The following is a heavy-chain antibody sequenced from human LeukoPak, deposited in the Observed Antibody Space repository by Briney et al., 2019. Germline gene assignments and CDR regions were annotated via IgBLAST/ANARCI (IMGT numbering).Heavy chain of an antibody. Sequence: ESLKISCNDSGYSFTTSWIGWVRQMPGKGLEWMAVIYPGDSDTTYSPSFQGQVTISADKSISTAYLQWSSLKASDTAMYYCATLYSSSSWYFRHWGQGTLVTVSS. CDR3: ATLYSSSSWYFRH. CDR2: IYPGDSDT. V-gene: IGHV5-51*01. CDR1: GYSFTTSW. J-gene: IGHJ1*01. D-gene: IGHD6-6*01.